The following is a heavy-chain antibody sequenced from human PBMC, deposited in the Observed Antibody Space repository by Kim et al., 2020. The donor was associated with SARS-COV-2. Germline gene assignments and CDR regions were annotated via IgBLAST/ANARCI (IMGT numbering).Heavy chain of an antibody. D-gene: IGHD4-17*01. CDR1: GFTFSSYW. CDR2: IKQDGSEK. CDR3: AREHGDYPYDAFDI. J-gene: IGHJ3*02. Sequence: GGSLRLSCAASGFTFSSYWMSWVRQAPGKGLEWVANIKQDGSEKYYVDSVKGRFTISRDNAKNSLYLQMNSLRAEDTAVYYCAREHGDYPYDAFDIWGQGTMVTVSS. V-gene: IGHV3-7*03.